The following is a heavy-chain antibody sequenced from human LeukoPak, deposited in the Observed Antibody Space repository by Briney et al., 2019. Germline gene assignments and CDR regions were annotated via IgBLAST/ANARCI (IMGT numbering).Heavy chain of an antibody. V-gene: IGHV4-59*12. CDR1: GGSFSGYY. CDR3: ARDGLDYYGSGTYYMDV. J-gene: IGHJ6*03. CDR2: IYYSGST. Sequence: SETLSLTCAVYGGSFSGYYWSWIRQPPGKGLEWIGYIYYSGSTNYNPSLKSRVTISVDTSKNQFSLKLSSVTAADTAVYYCARDGLDYYGSGTYYMDVWGKGTTVTISS. D-gene: IGHD3-10*01.